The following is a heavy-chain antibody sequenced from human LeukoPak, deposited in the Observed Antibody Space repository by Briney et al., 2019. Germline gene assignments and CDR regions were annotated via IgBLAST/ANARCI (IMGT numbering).Heavy chain of an antibody. V-gene: IGHV1-69*01. D-gene: IGHD2-2*01. CDR1: GGTFSSYA. J-gene: IGHJ4*02. CDR2: IIPIFGTA. Sequence: SVKVSCKASGGTFSSYAISWVRQAPGQGLEWMGGIIPIFGTANYAQKFQGRVTITADESTSTAYMEMSSLRSEDTAVYYCARGYCSSTSCYSFDYWGQGTLVTVSS. CDR3: ARGYCSSTSCYSFDY.